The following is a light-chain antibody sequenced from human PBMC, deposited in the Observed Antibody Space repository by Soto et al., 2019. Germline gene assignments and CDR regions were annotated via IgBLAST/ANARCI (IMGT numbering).Light chain of an antibody. CDR3: QHSYTSPPT. CDR2: SAS. V-gene: IGKV1-39*01. J-gene: IGKJ4*01. CDR1: QSIRND. Sequence: DIQMTQSPSSLSASVGDRVTVTCRASQSIRNDLHWYQQKPGKAPKLLIYSASSLQTGVPSRFSGSGSGTEFTLTISSLESEDFATYYYQHSYTSPPTFGGGTKVEVK.